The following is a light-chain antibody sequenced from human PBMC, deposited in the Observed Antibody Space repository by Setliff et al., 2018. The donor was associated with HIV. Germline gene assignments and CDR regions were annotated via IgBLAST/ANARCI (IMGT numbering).Light chain of an antibody. CDR1: SSNIGTNT. J-gene: IGLJ1*01. CDR3: ATWDDSLNGRV. V-gene: IGLV1-44*01. CDR2: SDN. Sequence: QSVLTQTPSASGTRGQGVTISCSGGSSNIGTNTVNWYQQLPGTAPKLLMYSDNQRPSGVPDRFSGSKSGTSASLAISGLQSEDEADYYCATWDDSLNGRVFGTGTKVTVL.